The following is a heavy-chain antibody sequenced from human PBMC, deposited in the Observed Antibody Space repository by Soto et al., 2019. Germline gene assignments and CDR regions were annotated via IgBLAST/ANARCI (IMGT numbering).Heavy chain of an antibody. CDR3: ASDLVGASDSYGLDV. J-gene: IGHJ6*02. CDR1: GFTFSNYG. CDR2: IWHDGNNK. D-gene: IGHD1-26*01. V-gene: IGHV3-33*01. Sequence: PGGSLRLSCAASGFTFSNYGMHWVRQAPGKGLEWVAIIWHDGNNKYYADSVRGRFIIYRDNSKNRLYLQMNSLRAEDTAVYYCASDLVGASDSYGLDVWGQGTPVTVSS.